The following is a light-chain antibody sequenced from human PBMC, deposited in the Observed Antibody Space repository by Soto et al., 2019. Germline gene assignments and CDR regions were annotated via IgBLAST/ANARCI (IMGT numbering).Light chain of an antibody. CDR3: NHFPMSPPRT. CDR1: QSVSSDN. CDR2: GTS. Sequence: EIVLTQSPATLSLSPGERATVSCRARQSVSSDNLAWYQQKPGQAPRALIYGTSSSANGIPDRLSRSRSGTDFTITISRLEQKDFAVYYSNHFPMSPPRTFGPGTPVPIK. V-gene: IGKV3-20*01. J-gene: IGKJ1*01.